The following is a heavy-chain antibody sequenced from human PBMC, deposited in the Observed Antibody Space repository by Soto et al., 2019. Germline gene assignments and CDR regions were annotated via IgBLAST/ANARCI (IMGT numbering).Heavy chain of an antibody. CDR2: IYYSGST. J-gene: IGHJ5*02. D-gene: IGHD3-10*01. CDR1: GDSFCIGVYS. CDR3: AATGGGYYIITGCYGGFDP. Sequence: SSETLSLTCTVSGDSFCIGVYSLCWIRQPPGKGLEWIGYIYYSGSTNYNPSLKSRVTISEDTSKNQFSLKLSSVTAAERAVYYCAATGGGYYIITGCYGGFDPWGKGTLDTVSS. V-gene: IGHV4-61*08.